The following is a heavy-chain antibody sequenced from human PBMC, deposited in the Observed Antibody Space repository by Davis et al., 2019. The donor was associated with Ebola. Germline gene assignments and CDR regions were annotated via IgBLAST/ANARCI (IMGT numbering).Heavy chain of an antibody. J-gene: IGHJ4*02. CDR1: GYTFSRYG. Sequence: ASVKVSCKASGYTFSRYGLNWVRQAPGQGLEWMGWITPFRGNTRSAQKFQGRVTMTRNTSTSTAYMELSSLRSEDTAVYYCARGHDYYGSGSIWGQGTLVTVSS. CDR2: ITPFRGNT. V-gene: IGHV1-8*01. D-gene: IGHD3-10*01. CDR3: ARGHDYYGSGSI.